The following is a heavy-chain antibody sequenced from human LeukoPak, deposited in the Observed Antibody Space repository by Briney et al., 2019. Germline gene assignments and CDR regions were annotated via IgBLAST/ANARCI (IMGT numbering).Heavy chain of an antibody. J-gene: IGHJ4*02. CDR2: MNPNSGNT. CDR1: GYTFTSYD. D-gene: IGHD3-10*01. Sequence: ASVKVSCKASGYTFTSYDINWVRQATGQGLEWMGWMNPNSGNTGYAQKFQGRVTITRNTSISTAYMELSSLRSEDTAVYYCARGPWGNYYGSGFLWGQGTLVTVSS. CDR3: ARGPWGNYYGSGFL. V-gene: IGHV1-8*03.